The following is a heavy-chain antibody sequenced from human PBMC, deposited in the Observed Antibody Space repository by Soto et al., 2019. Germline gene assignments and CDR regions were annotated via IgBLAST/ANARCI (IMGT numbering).Heavy chain of an antibody. CDR3: VKAGVRDLIVEVPVYFDI. CDR1: GFIFENSG. Sequence: EVQLVESGGGLGQPGRSLRLSCAASGFIFENSGMHWVRQAPGKGLEWVSGISWNSGNIGYADSVKGRFSISRDNAKKSLYLQMNSLRPDDTAFYFCVKAGVRDLIVEVPVYFDIWGLGTLVTVSS. V-gene: IGHV3-9*01. CDR2: ISWNSGNI. J-gene: IGHJ4*02. D-gene: IGHD2-21*01.